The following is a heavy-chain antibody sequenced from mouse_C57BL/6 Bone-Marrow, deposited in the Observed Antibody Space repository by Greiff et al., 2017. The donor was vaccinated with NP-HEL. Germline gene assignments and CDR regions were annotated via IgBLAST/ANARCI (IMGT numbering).Heavy chain of an antibody. J-gene: IGHJ4*01. CDR3: ARRVYYSNYDYAMDY. Sequence: VQLQQSGPELVKPGASVKISCKASGYSFTGYYMNWVKQSPEKSLEWIGEINPSTGGTTYNQKFKAKATLTVDKSSSPAYMQLKSLTSEDSAVYYCARRVYYSNYDYAMDYWGQGTSVTVSS. V-gene: IGHV1-42*01. D-gene: IGHD2-5*01. CDR2: INPSTGGT. CDR1: GYSFTGYY.